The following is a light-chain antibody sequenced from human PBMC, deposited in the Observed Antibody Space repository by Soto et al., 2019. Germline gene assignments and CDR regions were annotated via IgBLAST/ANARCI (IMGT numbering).Light chain of an antibody. J-gene: IGLJ3*02. Sequence: QSVLTQPPSVSGAPGQRVTISCTGSSSNIGAGYDVHWYQQLPGTAPKLLIYGNSNRPSGVPDRFSGSRSGPSASLAITGLQAEDEADYYCQSYDSSLSGWVFGGGTKVNVL. CDR1: SSNIGAGYD. CDR3: QSYDSSLSGWV. V-gene: IGLV1-40*01. CDR2: GNS.